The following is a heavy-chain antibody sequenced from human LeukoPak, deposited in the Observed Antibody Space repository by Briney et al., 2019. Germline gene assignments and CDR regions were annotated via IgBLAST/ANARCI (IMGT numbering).Heavy chain of an antibody. J-gene: IGHJ4*02. CDR3: AKQGSYYSFDY. Sequence: PGGSLRLSCAASGFTFSSYGMHWVRQAPGKGLEWVAVISYDGSNKYYADSVKGRFTISRDNSKNTLYLQMNSLRAEDTAAYYCAKQGSYYSFDYWGQGTLVTVSS. CDR1: GFTFSSYG. CDR2: ISYDGSNK. D-gene: IGHD1-26*01. V-gene: IGHV3-30*18.